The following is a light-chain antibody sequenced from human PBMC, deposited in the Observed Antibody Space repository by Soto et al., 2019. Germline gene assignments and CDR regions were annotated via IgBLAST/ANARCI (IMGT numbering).Light chain of an antibody. CDR2: AAS. J-gene: IGKJ4*01. CDR3: QQLWTYPLT. Sequence: DTQLTQSPSFLSASVGDRVTITCRASQDVSRSVGWYQQKPGKAPKLLISAASTLHSGVPSRFSSSGSGTDFTLTVSSLQHEDFATYYCQQLWTYPLTFGGGTKVEI. CDR1: QDVSRS. V-gene: IGKV1-9*01.